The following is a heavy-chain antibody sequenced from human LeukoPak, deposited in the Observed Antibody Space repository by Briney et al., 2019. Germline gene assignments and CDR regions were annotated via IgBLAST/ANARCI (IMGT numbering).Heavy chain of an antibody. CDR1: GFTFSDYY. J-gene: IGHJ4*02. CDR2: ISSSGSTI. CDR3: ARVAGSITVYFDY. D-gene: IGHD3-10*01. Sequence: GGSLRLSCAASGFTFSDYYMSWIRQAPGKGLEWVSYISSSGSTIYYVDSVKGRFTISRDNAKNSLYLQMNSLRAEDTAVYYCARVAGSITVYFDYWGQGTLVTVSS. V-gene: IGHV3-11*01.